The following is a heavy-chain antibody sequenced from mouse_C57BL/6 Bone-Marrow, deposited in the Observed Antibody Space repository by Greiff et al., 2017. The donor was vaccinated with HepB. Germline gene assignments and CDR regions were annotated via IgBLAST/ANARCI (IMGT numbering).Heavy chain of an antibody. V-gene: IGHV14-4*01. J-gene: IGHJ1*03. CDR1: GFNIKDDY. CDR3: TSDYDDGWYFDV. D-gene: IGHD2-4*01. CDR2: IDPENGDT. Sequence: EVQLQQSGAELVRPGASVKLSCTASGFNIKDDYMHWVKQRPEQGLEWIGWIDPENGDTEYASKFQGKATITADTSSNTAYLQLSSLTSEDTAVYYCTSDYDDGWYFDVWGTGTTVTVSS.